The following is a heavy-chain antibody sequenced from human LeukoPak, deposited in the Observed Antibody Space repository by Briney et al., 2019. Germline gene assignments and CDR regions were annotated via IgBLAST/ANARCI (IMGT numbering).Heavy chain of an antibody. V-gene: IGHV4-38-2*02. J-gene: IGHJ5*02. CDR3: ARDTAMATDNWLDP. Sequence: SETLSLTCTVSGYSISSGYYWGWIRQPPGKGLEWIGSIYHSGSTYYNPSLKGRVTISVDTSKNQFSLKLSSVTAADTAVYYCARDTAMATDNWLDPWGQGTLVTVSS. CDR2: IYHSGST. D-gene: IGHD5-18*01. CDR1: GYSISSGYY.